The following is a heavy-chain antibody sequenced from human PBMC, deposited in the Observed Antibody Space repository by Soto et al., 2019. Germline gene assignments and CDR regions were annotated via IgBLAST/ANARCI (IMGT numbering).Heavy chain of an antibody. Sequence: PGGSLRLSCAASGFTFSSYWMSWVRQAPGKGLEWVANIKQDGSEKYYVDSVKGRFTISRDNAKNSLYLQMNSLRAEDTAVYYCARGPRRGYCSGGSCYQYYFDYWGQGTPVTVSS. V-gene: IGHV3-7*03. J-gene: IGHJ4*02. CDR3: ARGPRRGYCSGGSCYQYYFDY. CDR2: IKQDGSEK. D-gene: IGHD2-15*01. CDR1: GFTFSSYW.